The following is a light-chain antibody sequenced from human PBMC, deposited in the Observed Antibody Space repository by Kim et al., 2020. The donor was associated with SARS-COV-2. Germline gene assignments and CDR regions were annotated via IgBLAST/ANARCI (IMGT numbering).Light chain of an antibody. J-gene: IGKJ1*01. Sequence: EIVLTQSPGTLSLSAGERATLSCRASQSVSSTHLAWYQQKPGQAPRLLIYGASSRATGIPDRFSGSGSGTDFTLTISRLEPEDFAVYFCQQHGSSPRTFGKGTKVDIK. CDR2: GAS. CDR1: QSVSSTH. V-gene: IGKV3-20*01. CDR3: QQHGSSPRT.